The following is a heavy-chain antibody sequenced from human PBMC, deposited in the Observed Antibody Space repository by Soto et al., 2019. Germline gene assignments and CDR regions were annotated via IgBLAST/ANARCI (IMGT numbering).Heavy chain of an antibody. V-gene: IGHV4-59*01. D-gene: IGHD5-18*01. CDR2: IYSSGST. CDR3: ARDHPHSYGVYYFDY. CDR1: GSSISNYY. J-gene: IGHJ4*02. Sequence: SETLSLTCTVSGSSISNYYWNWIRQSPGKGLEWIGYIYSSGSTHYNPSLQNRVTISIDTSKNQVSLKVNSVTAADTAVYYCARDHPHSYGVYYFDYWGQG.